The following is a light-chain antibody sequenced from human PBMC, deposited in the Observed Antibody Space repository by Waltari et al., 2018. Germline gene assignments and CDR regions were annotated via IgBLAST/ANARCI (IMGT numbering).Light chain of an antibody. CDR2: AAS. CDR3: QHYVRLPAT. CDR1: QRVSRT. V-gene: IGKV3-20*01. J-gene: IGKJ1*01. Sequence: VLTQSPGTLSLASGERAHLSCRASQRVSRTLAWYQQKPGQAPRLLIYAASTRATGIPDRFSGSGSGTDFSLTISRLQPEDFAVYSCQHYVRLPATFGQGTKVEIK.